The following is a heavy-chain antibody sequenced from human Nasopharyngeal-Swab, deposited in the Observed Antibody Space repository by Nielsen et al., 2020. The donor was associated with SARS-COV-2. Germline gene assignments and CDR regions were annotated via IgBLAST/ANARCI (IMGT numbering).Heavy chain of an antibody. D-gene: IGHD5-12*01. Sequence: GGSLRLSCAASGLTFSNYAMSWVRQAPRKGLEWVSTINNRGDDTHYVDSVRGRFTVSRDNSKNTLYLQMNSLRGEDTAIYYCVKDLAYDEVSWGQGTLVTVSS. CDR3: VKDLAYDEVS. J-gene: IGHJ5*02. CDR1: GLTFSNYA. CDR2: INNRGDDT. V-gene: IGHV3-23*01.